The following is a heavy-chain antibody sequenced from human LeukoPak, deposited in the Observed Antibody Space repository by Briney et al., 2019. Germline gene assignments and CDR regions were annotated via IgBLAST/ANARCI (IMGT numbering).Heavy chain of an antibody. D-gene: IGHD3-9*01. CDR1: GYTFTSYG. Sequence: ASVKVSCKASGYTFTSYGISWVRQAPGQGLEWMGWISAYNGNTNYAQKLQGRVTMTTDTSTSTAYMELRSLRSDDTAVYYCARAFEYYDILTGYWNFDCWGQGTLVTVSS. CDR3: ARAFEYYDILTGYWNFDC. V-gene: IGHV1-18*01. J-gene: IGHJ4*02. CDR2: ISAYNGNT.